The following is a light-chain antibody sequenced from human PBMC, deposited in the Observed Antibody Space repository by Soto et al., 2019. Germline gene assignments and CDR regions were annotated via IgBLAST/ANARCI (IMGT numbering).Light chain of an antibody. Sequence: DIQMTQSPSTLYASVGDRVTITCRASQSICASLAWFQQKPGKAPNLLIYKASSLESGVPSRFSGSGSGTEFTLTISTLQPDDVATYYCQQYNSSPLTFGGGTKVEIK. CDR1: QSICAS. V-gene: IGKV1-5*03. CDR2: KAS. CDR3: QQYNSSPLT. J-gene: IGKJ4*01.